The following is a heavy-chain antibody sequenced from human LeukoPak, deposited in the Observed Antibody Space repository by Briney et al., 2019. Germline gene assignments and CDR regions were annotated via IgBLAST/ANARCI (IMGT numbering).Heavy chain of an antibody. CDR3: ARKAGIAAGGNSFDY. J-gene: IGHJ4*02. V-gene: IGHV3-74*01. D-gene: IGHD6-13*01. CDR2: INSDGSST. Sequence: GGSLRLSCAASGFTFSGYAMSWVRQAPGKGLVWVSRINSDGSSTSYADSVKGRFTISRDNAKNTLYLQMNSLRAEDTAVYYCARKAGIAAGGNSFDYWGPGTVVTVSS. CDR1: GFTFSGYA.